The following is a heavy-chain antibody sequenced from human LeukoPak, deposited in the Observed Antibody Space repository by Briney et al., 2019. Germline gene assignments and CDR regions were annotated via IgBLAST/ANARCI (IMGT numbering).Heavy chain of an antibody. J-gene: IGHJ3*02. Sequence: SETLSLTCTVSGGSISNYYWSWIRQPAGKGLEWIGRIYTSGSTNYNPSLKSRVTMSVDTSKNQISLRLSSVTAADTAVYYCARYSGSPRGAFDIWGQGTMVTVSS. CDR2: IYTSGST. V-gene: IGHV4-4*07. CDR3: ARYSGSPRGAFDI. D-gene: IGHD1-26*01. CDR1: GGSISNYY.